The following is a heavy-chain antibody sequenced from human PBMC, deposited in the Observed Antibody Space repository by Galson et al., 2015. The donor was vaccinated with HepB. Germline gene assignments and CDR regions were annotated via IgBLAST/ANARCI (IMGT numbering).Heavy chain of an antibody. CDR3: ARGPRYSADTYNWFDP. D-gene: IGHD1-26*01. Sequence: SLRLSCAASGFTFSSYWMHWVRQAPGKGLVWVSRINSDGSSTSYADSVKGRFTISRDNAKNTLYLQMNSLRAEDTAVYYCARGPRYSADTYNWFDPWGQGTLVTVSS. J-gene: IGHJ5*02. V-gene: IGHV3-74*01. CDR2: INSDGSST. CDR1: GFTFSSYW.